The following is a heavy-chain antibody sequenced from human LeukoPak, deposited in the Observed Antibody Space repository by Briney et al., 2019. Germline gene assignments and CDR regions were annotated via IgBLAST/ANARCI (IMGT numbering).Heavy chain of an antibody. CDR2: ISSSSSYI. CDR3: ARGSPCSGGSCYRNYYYYGMDV. Sequence: GGSLRLSCAASGFTFSSYSMNWVRQAPGKGLEWVSSISSSSSYIYYADSVKGRFTIFRDNARNSLYLQMNSLRAEDTAVYYCARGSPCSGGSCYRNYYYYGMDVWGQGTTVTVSS. CDR1: GFTFSSYS. V-gene: IGHV3-21*01. D-gene: IGHD2-15*01. J-gene: IGHJ6*02.